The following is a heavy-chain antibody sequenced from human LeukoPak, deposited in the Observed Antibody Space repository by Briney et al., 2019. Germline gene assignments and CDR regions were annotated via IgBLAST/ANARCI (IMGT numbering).Heavy chain of an antibody. Sequence: GGSLRLSCAASGFTVSSNYMSWVRQAPGKGLEWVSVIYSGGSTYYADSVKGRFTISRDNSKNTLYLQMNSLRAEDTAVYYCAKFNAAAGNFDYWGQGTLVTVSS. V-gene: IGHV3-66*01. CDR2: IYSGGST. CDR1: GFTVSSNY. CDR3: AKFNAAAGNFDY. D-gene: IGHD6-13*01. J-gene: IGHJ4*02.